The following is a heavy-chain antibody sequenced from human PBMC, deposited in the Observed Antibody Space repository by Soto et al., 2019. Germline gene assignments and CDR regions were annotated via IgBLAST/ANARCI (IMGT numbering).Heavy chain of an antibody. CDR2: ISYDGSNK. Sequence: PGGSLRLSCAASGFTFSNAWMNWVRQAPGKGLEWVAVISYDGSNKYYADSVKGRFTISRDNSKNTLYLQMNSLRAEDTAVYYCAKDVKSWSGYYGMDVWGQGTTVTVSS. V-gene: IGHV3-30*18. J-gene: IGHJ6*02. CDR1: GFTFSNAW. CDR3: AKDVKSWSGYYGMDV. D-gene: IGHD3-3*01.